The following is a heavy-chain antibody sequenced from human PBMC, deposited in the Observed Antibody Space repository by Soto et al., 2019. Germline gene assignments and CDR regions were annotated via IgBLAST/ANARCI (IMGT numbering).Heavy chain of an antibody. CDR1: GFTFSSYG. V-gene: IGHV3-30*03. Sequence: QVRLFESGGGVVQPGTSLRLSCAASGFTFSSYGMHWVRQAPGKGLEWVAAISYDGSNEFYRDSVKGRLTISRDNSRDTLYLQMNSLRAEDTAAYFCARNGGYNYDPSYFDSWGQGTLVTVSS. CDR2: ISYDGSNE. D-gene: IGHD5-18*01. CDR3: ARNGGYNYDPSYFDS. J-gene: IGHJ4*02.